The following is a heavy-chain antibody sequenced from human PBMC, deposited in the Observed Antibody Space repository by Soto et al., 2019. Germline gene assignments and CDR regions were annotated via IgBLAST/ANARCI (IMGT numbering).Heavy chain of an antibody. J-gene: IGHJ6*03. CDR3: ARVERDIVLMVYGPKDYYYYMDV. CDR1: GFTFSSYW. D-gene: IGHD2-8*01. Sequence: EVQLVESGGGLVQPGGSLRLSCAASGFTFSSYWMSWVRQAPGKGLEWVANIKQDGSEKYYVDSVKGRFTISRDNAKNSLYLQMNSLRAEDTAVYYCARVERDIVLMVYGPKDYYYYMDVWGKGTTVTVSS. CDR2: IKQDGSEK. V-gene: IGHV3-7*01.